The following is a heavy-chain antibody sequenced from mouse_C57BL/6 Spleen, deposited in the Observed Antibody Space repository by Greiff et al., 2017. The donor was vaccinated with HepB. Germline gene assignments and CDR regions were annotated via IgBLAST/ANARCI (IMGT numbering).Heavy chain of an antibody. J-gene: IGHJ2*01. CDR2: IYPGSGST. V-gene: IGHV1-55*01. CDR3: ARDYYGSTWGY. Sequence: QVQLQQPGAELVKPGASVKMSCKASGYTFTSYWITWVKQRPGQGLEWIGDIYPGSGSTNYNEKFKSTATLTVDTSSSTAYMQLSSLTSEDSAVYYCARDYYGSTWGYWGQGTTLTVSS. CDR1: GYTFTSYW. D-gene: IGHD1-1*01.